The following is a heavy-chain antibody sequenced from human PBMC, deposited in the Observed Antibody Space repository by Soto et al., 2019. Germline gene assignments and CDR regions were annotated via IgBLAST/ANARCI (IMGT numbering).Heavy chain of an antibody. J-gene: IGHJ3*02. CDR1: GGTFSNYP. Sequence: SVKVSCKASGGTFSNYPITWVRRAPGQGLEWLGGIIPIFGKADYTQKFQGRVTITADEPTSTAYMEISSLRSEDTAVYYCASEYGGNSNLDIWGQGTMVTVSS. V-gene: IGHV1-69*13. CDR2: IIPIFGKA. D-gene: IGHD2-21*02. CDR3: ASEYGGNSNLDI.